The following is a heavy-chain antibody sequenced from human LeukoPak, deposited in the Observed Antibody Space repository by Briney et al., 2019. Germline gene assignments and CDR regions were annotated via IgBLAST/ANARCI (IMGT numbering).Heavy chain of an antibody. CDR1: GGSISTYY. D-gene: IGHD6-13*01. J-gene: IGHJ4*02. V-gene: IGHV4-34*01. Sequence: PSETLSLTCTVSGGSISTYYWSWIRQPPGKGLEWIGEINHSGSTNYNPSLKSRVTISVDTSKNQFSLKLSSVTAADTAVYYCARATRHSSSWSRKGYFDYWGQGTLVTVSS. CDR3: ARATRHSSSWSRKGYFDY. CDR2: INHSGST.